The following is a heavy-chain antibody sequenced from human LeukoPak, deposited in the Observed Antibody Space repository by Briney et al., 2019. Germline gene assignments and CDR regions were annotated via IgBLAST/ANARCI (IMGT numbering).Heavy chain of an antibody. D-gene: IGHD2-21*01. CDR2: IHYDGSNQ. CDR1: GFTFSTYG. CDR3: AKAHTGCGGDCYWWFDP. Sequence: GGSLRLSCATSGFTFSTYGMHWVRQAPGKGLEWVAFIHYDGSNQYYADSVKGRFTISRENSKNTLYLQMNSLRAEDTAVYYCAKAHTGCGGDCYWWFDPWSQGTLVTVSS. V-gene: IGHV3-30*02. J-gene: IGHJ5*02.